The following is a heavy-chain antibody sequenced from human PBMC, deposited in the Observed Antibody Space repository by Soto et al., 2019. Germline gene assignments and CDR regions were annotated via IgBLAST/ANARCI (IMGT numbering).Heavy chain of an antibody. CDR3: VRSRVDY. J-gene: IGHJ4*02. CDR2: INKDGSEK. CDR1: GFTFNDYW. Sequence: EVQLVVSGGALVQPGGSLRLSCAASGFTFNDYWMTWVRQTPGKGLEWVATINKDGSEKYYGDSLRGRFTVSRDNAENSLYLQMNSLRAEDTAVYYCVRSRVDYWGQGTLVTVSS. V-gene: IGHV3-7*01.